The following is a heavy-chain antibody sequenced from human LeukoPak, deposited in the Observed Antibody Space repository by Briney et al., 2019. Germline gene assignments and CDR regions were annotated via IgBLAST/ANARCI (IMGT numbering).Heavy chain of an antibody. CDR3: AKVPRYCSGGSCYAGYFEY. D-gene: IGHD2-15*01. V-gene: IGHV3-21*01. CDR1: GFTFSSYS. J-gene: IGHJ4*02. Sequence: GGSLRLSCAASGFTFSSYSMNWVRQAPGKGLEWVSPISSSSSYIYYADSVKGRFTISRDNAKNSLYLQMNSLRAEDTAVYYCAKVPRYCSGGSCYAGYFEYWGQGTLVTVPS. CDR2: ISSSSSYI.